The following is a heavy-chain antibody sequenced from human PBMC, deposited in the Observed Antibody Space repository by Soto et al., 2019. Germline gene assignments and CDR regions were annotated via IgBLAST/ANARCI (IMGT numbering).Heavy chain of an antibody. J-gene: IGHJ4*02. CDR3: ATMGTPATGLYYFDF. CDR1: GGSISSGNYY. V-gene: IGHV4-30-4*01. CDR2: ISYSGSA. D-gene: IGHD2-15*01. Sequence: QVQLQESGPGLVKPSQTLSLTCTVSGGSISSGNYYWSWIRQPPGKGLEWIGFISYSGSAYYNPSLKSRVTISVDTSKNHFSLNLSFVTAADTAVYYCATMGTPATGLYYFDFWGQGTLFTVSS.